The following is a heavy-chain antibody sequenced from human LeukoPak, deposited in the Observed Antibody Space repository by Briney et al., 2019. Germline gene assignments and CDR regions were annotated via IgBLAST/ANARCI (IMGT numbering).Heavy chain of an antibody. D-gene: IGHD2-2*01. CDR2: INHSGST. J-gene: IGHJ4*02. CDR3: ARMVRSCSSTSCYLGEFDY. CDR1: GGSISSYY. V-gene: IGHV4-34*01. Sequence: PSETLSLTCTVSGGSISSYYWSWIRQPPGKGLEWIGEINHSGSTNYNPSLKSRVTISVDTSKNQFSLKLSSVTAADTAVYYRARMVRSCSSTSCYLGEFDYWGQGTLVTVSS.